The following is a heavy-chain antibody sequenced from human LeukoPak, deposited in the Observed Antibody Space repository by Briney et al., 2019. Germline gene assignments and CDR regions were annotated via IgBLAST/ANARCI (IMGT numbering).Heavy chain of an antibody. D-gene: IGHD4-17*01. V-gene: IGHV3-23*01. CDR3: AKVLVYGDYYFDF. CDR1: GFTFTSYA. CDR2: ISGSGDYT. J-gene: IGHJ4*02. Sequence: GGSLRPSCAASGFTFTSYAMNWVRQAPGKGLEWVSAISGSGDYTYYVASVKGRFTISRDTSRNTLYLQMNSLRAEDTAVYYCAKVLVYGDYYFDFWGQGTLVTVSS.